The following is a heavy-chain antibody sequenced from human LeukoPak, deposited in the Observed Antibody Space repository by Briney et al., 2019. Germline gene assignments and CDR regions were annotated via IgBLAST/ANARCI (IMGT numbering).Heavy chain of an antibody. CDR3: AKDWHILTGRNCFDP. Sequence: ASVKVSCKASGYTFTSYDINWVRQATGQGLEWMGWVSSYNGDTNYAQKFQGRVTMSTDTPTSTAYMELRSLTFDDTAIYYCAKDWHILTGRNCFDPWGQGTLVTVSS. CDR1: GYTFTSYD. D-gene: IGHD3-9*01. V-gene: IGHV1-18*01. CDR2: VSSYNGDT. J-gene: IGHJ5*02.